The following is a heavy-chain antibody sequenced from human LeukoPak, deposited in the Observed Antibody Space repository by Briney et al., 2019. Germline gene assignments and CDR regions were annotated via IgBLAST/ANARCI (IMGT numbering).Heavy chain of an antibody. CDR2: IYYSGST. CDR3: ANYDSSGYSTGFDY. V-gene: IGHV4-30-4*01. Sequence: SETLSLTCTVSGGSISSGDYYWSWIRQPPGKGLEWIGYIYYSGSTYYNPSLKSRVTISVDTSKNQFSLKLSSVTAADTAVYYCANYDSSGYSTGFDYWGQGTLVTVSS. CDR1: GGSISSGDYY. J-gene: IGHJ4*02. D-gene: IGHD3-22*01.